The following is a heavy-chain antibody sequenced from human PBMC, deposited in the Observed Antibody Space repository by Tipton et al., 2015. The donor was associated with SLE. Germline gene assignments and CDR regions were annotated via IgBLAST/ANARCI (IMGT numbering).Heavy chain of an antibody. CDR1: GYSINSDGYF. J-gene: IGHJ4*02. CDR3: ARFDYSNWDDY. Sequence: TLSLTCSVSGYSINSDGYFWTWIRQPPGKGLEWIGYIYYSGSTYYNPSLQSRLTMSVDTSRNQFSLKLTSVTAADTAVYFCARFDYSNWDDYWGQGTLVTVSS. V-gene: IGHV4-31*03. D-gene: IGHD4-11*01. CDR2: IYYSGST.